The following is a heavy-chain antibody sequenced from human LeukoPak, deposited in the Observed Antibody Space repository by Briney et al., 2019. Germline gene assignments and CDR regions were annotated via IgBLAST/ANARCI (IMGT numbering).Heavy chain of an antibody. J-gene: IGHJ6*04. V-gene: IGHV4-38-2*01. CDR3: ARLYYDILTGYLLVQGNYGMDV. CDR1: GYSISNGYY. Sequence: PSETLSLTCAVSGYSISNGYYWGWIRQPPGKGLEWIGIIYHSGSTYYNPSLKSRVTISVDTSKNQFSLKLSSVTAADTAVYYCARLYYDILTGYLLVQGNYGMDVWGKGTTVTVSS. CDR2: IYHSGST. D-gene: IGHD3-9*01.